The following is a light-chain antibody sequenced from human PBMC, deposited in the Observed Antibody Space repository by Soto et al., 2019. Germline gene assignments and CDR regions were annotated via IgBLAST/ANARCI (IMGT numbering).Light chain of an antibody. CDR3: QQYGSLPFT. CDR2: GAS. V-gene: IGKV3-20*01. Sequence: EIVLTQSPGTLSLSPGERATLSRRASQSVSSSYLAWYQQKPGQAPRLLIYGASSRATGIPDRFSGSGSGTDFTLTISRLEPEDFAVYYCQQYGSLPFTFGPGTKVDIK. CDR1: QSVSSSY. J-gene: IGKJ3*01.